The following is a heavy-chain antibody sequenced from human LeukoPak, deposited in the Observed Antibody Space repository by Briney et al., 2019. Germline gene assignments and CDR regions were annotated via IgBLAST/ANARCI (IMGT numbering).Heavy chain of an antibody. CDR1: GGSISSYY. J-gene: IGHJ4*02. CDR3: AAGSGWYLDFDY. Sequence: SETLSLTCTVSGGSISSYYWSWIRQPAGKGLEWIGRIYTSGSTNYNPSLKSRVTMSVDTSKNQFSLKLSSVTAADTAVHYCAAGSGWYLDFDYWGQGTLVTVSS. D-gene: IGHD6-19*01. V-gene: IGHV4-4*07. CDR2: IYTSGST.